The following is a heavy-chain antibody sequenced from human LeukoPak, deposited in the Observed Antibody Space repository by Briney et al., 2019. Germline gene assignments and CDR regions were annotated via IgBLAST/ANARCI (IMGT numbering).Heavy chain of an antibody. CDR2: IHRSGST. CDR1: GGSISSYY. CDR3: ARPGPNWYFDL. Sequence: PSETLSLTCTVSGGSISSYYWSWIRQSPGKGLEWIGYIHRSGSTNYNPSLKSRVTISVDTSKNQFSLKMSSVTVADTAVYYCARPGPNWYFDLWGRGTLVTVSA. V-gene: IGHV4-4*09. J-gene: IGHJ2*01.